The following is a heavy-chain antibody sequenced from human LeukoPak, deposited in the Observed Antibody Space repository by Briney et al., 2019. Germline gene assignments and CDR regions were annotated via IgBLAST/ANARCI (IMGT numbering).Heavy chain of an antibody. CDR3: ARRLYGSGSYYKPPDY. J-gene: IGHJ4*02. Sequence: SETLSLTCAVYGGSFRGYYWSWIRQPPGKGLEWIGEINHSGSTNYNPSLTSRVTISVDTSKNQFSLKLSSVTAADSAVYYCARRLYGSGSYYKPPDYWGQGTLVTVSS. CDR2: INHSGST. CDR1: GGSFRGYY. D-gene: IGHD3-10*01. V-gene: IGHV4-34*01.